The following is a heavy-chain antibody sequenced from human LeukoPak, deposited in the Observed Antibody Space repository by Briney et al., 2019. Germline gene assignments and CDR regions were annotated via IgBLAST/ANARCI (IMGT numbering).Heavy chain of an antibody. CDR3: ARAYDYVWGSYREPFDY. J-gene: IGHJ4*02. CDR1: GFTFSSYS. D-gene: IGHD3-16*02. CDR2: ISSSSSSTI. Sequence: GGSLRLSCAASGFTFSSYSMNWVRQAPGKGLEWVSYISSSSSSTIYYADSVKGRFTISRDNAKNSLYLQMNSLRAEDTAVYYCARAYDYVWGSYREPFDYWGQGTLVTVSS. V-gene: IGHV3-48*04.